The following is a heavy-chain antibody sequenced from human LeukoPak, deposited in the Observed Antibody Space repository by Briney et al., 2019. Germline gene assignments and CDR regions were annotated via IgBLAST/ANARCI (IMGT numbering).Heavy chain of an antibody. D-gene: IGHD3-22*01. Sequence: PGGSLRLSCAASGFTFSSYGMHWVRQAPGKGLEWVAVISYDGSNKYYADSVKGRFTISRDNSKNTLYLQMNSLRAEDTAVYYCARGGYYDSSGYYYVFDYWGQGTLVTVSS. CDR2: ISYDGSNK. CDR3: ARGGYYDSSGYYYVFDY. CDR1: GFTFSSYG. V-gene: IGHV3-30*03. J-gene: IGHJ4*02.